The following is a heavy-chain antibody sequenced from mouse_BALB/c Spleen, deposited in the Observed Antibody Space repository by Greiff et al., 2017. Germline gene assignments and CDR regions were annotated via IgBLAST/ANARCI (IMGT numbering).Heavy chain of an antibody. CDR3: TREVRQFAY. Sequence: VQLQQSGAELVRPGASVTLSCKASGYTFTDYEMHWVKQTPVHGLEWIGAIDPETGGTAYNQKFKGKATLTADKSSSTAYMELRSLTSEDSAVYYCTREVRQFAYWGQGTLVTVSA. CDR1: GYTFTDYE. V-gene: IGHV1-15*01. CDR2: IDPETGGT. D-gene: IGHD2-14*01. J-gene: IGHJ3*01.